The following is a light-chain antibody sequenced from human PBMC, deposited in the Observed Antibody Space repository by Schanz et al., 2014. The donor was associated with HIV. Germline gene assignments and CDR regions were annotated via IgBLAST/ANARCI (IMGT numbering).Light chain of an antibody. Sequence: EVVMTQSPATLSVSPGERATLSCRASQTLSNNLVSSNFAWYQQKPGQAPRLLIYSASTRATGIPARFSGSGSGTEFTLTITSLQSEDFALYYCQQYDKWPPYTFGQGTKLEIK. CDR2: SAS. CDR1: QTLSNNLVSSN. J-gene: IGKJ2*01. V-gene: IGKV3-15*01. CDR3: QQYDKWPPYT.